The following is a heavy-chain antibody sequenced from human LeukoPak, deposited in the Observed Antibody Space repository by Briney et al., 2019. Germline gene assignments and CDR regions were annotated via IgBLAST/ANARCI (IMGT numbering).Heavy chain of an antibody. Sequence: ASVKVSCKASGYTFTSYYMHWVRQAPGQGLEWMGWISAYNGNTNYAQKLQGRVTMTTDTSTSTAYMELRSLRSDDTAVYYCARERNRITMVRGVIITSFSCWFDPWGQGTLVTVSS. CDR1: GYTFTSYY. J-gene: IGHJ5*02. V-gene: IGHV1-18*04. CDR3: ARERNRITMVRGVIITSFSCWFDP. D-gene: IGHD3-10*01. CDR2: ISAYNGNT.